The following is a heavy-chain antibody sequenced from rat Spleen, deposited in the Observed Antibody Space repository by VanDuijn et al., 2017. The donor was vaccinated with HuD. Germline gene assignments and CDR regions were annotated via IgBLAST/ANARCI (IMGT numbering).Heavy chain of an antibody. Sequence: EVQLVESDGGLVQPGRSLKLSCAASGFTFSDYYMAWVRQAPTKGLEWVATISYDGSSTYYRDSVKGRFTISRDNAKSTLYLQMDSLRSEDTATYYCARRGTVEYYYVMDAWGQGASVTVSS. CDR1: GFTFSDYY. CDR3: ARRGTVEYYYVMDA. D-gene: IGHD1-1*01. CDR2: ISYDGSST. V-gene: IGHV5-29*01. J-gene: IGHJ4*01.